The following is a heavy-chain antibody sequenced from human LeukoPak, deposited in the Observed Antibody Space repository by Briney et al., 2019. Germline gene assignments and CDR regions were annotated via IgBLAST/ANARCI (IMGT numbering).Heavy chain of an antibody. Sequence: SQTLSLTCTVSGGSISSGGYYWSWIRQHPGKGLEWIGYIYYSGSTYYNPSLKSRVTISVDTSKNQFSLKLSSVTAAVTAVYYCARGDSYGPYYYYGMDVWGKGTTVTVSS. V-gene: IGHV4-31*03. J-gene: IGHJ6*04. CDR3: ARGDSYGPYYYYGMDV. D-gene: IGHD5-18*01. CDR1: GGSISSGGYY. CDR2: IYYSGST.